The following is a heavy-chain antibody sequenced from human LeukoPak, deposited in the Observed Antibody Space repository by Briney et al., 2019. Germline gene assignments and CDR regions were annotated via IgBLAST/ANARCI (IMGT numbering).Heavy chain of an antibody. V-gene: IGHV3-11*05. J-gene: IGHJ4*02. Sequence: PGGSLRLSCAASGFTFSNAWMSWVRQAPGKGLEWVSYISSSSSYTNYADSVKGRFTISRDNAKNSLYLQMNSLRAEDTAVYYCARESCGGDCYSLDYWGQGTLVTVSS. CDR2: ISSSSSYT. D-gene: IGHD2-21*02. CDR3: ARESCGGDCYSLDY. CDR1: GFTFSNAW.